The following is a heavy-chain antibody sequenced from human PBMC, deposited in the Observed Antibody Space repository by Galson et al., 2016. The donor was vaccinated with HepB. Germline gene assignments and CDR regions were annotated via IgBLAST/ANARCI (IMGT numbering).Heavy chain of an antibody. V-gene: IGHV4-31*03. CDR2: IYHTGDT. CDR3: ATMGTVTSPDPGLLDH. D-gene: IGHD4-17*01. CDR1: GGSIRSTSYY. J-gene: IGHJ4*02. Sequence: TLSLTCSVSGGSIRSTSYYWNWIRQRPGEGLEWIGYIYHTGDTYYNPSLKSRVIMSLETSKNQFYLSLNSVTAADTGVYYCATMGTVTSPDPGLLDHWGQGALVSGSS.